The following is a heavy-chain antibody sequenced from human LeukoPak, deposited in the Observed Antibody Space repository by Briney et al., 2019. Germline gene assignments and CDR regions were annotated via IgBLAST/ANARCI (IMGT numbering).Heavy chain of an antibody. V-gene: IGHV4-39*01. CDR2: IYYSGST. Sequence: SETLSLTCTVSGGSISSSSYYWGWIRQPPGKGLEWIGSIYYSGSTYYNPSLKSRVTISVDTSKNQFSLKLSSVTAADTAVYYXXXXXSSGYYXLGYMDXWGKGTTVTXSS. CDR3: XXXXSSGYYXLGYMDX. D-gene: IGHD3-22*01. J-gene: IGHJ6*03. CDR1: GGSISSSSYY.